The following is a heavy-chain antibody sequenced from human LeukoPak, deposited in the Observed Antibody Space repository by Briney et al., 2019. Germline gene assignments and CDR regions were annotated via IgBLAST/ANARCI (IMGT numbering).Heavy chain of an antibody. Sequence: GGSLRFSCAASGFTFSIYSMNWVRQAPGKGLEWASSISGSSSYIYYADSLEGRFTISRDNAKNSLYLQMNSLRAEDTAVYYCATGRGTMVSSPGEGRLFNYWGQGTLVTVSS. J-gene: IGHJ4*02. V-gene: IGHV3-21*01. CDR2: ISGSSSYI. CDR3: ATGRGTMVSSPGEGRLFNY. CDR1: GFTFSIYS. D-gene: IGHD2-8*01.